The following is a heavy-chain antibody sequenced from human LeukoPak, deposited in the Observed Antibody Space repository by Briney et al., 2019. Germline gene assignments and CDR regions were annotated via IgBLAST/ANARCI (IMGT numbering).Heavy chain of an antibody. Sequence: PSETLSLTCTVSGYSISSGYYWGWIRQPPGKGLEWIGSIYHSGSTYYNPSLKSRVTISVDTSKNQFSLKLSSVTAADTAVYYCARAVTSQVIMAFDYWGQGTLVTVSS. D-gene: IGHD3-10*01. CDR3: ARAVTSQVIMAFDY. V-gene: IGHV4-38-2*02. J-gene: IGHJ4*02. CDR2: IYHSGST. CDR1: GYSISSGYY.